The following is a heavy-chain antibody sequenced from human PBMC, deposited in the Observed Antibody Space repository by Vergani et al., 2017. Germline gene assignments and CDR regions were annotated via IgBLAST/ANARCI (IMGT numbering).Heavy chain of an antibody. J-gene: IGHJ2*01. CDR3: ARHWGRQGWRYFDL. CDR2: IYTSGST. Sequence: QVQLQESGPGLVKPSETLSLTCTVSGGSISSYYWSWIRQPAGKGLEWIGRIYTSGSTNYNPSLKSRVTMSVDTSKNKLSLKLSSVTAADTAVYYCARHWGRQGWRYFDLWGRGTLVTVSS. V-gene: IGHV4-4*07. D-gene: IGHD3-16*01. CDR1: GGSISSYY.